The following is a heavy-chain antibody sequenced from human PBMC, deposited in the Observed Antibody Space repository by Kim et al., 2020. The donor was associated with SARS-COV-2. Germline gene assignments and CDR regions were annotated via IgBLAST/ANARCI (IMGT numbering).Heavy chain of an antibody. J-gene: IGHJ6*02. CDR3: ATLGGTSYYSYGMDV. CDR1: GFTFDDYA. Sequence: GGSLRLSCAASGFTFDDYAMHWVRQAPGKGLEWVSGISWNSGSIGYADSVKGRFTISRDNAKNSLYLQMNSLRAEDTALYYCATLGGTSYYSYGMDVWG. CDR2: ISWNSGSI. D-gene: IGHD2-15*01. V-gene: IGHV3-9*01.